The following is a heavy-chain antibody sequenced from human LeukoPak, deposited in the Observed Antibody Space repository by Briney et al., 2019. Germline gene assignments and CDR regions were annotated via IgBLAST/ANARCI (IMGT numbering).Heavy chain of an antibody. J-gene: IGHJ3*02. CDR3: ARHPGNDAFDI. CDR2: VYYSGGT. V-gene: IGHV4-59*08. Sequence: SETLSLTCTVSGGSISSYYWSWIRQPPGKGLEWIGYVYYSGGTYYNPSLKSRVTISVDTSKNQFSLKLSSVTAADTAVYYCARHPGNDAFDIWGQGTMVTVSS. D-gene: IGHD3-10*01. CDR1: GGSISSYY.